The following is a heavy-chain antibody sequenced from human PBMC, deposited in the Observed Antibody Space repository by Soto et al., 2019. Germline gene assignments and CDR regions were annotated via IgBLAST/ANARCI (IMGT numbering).Heavy chain of an antibody. CDR2: SSNSGSFT. Sequence: LRLSCAASGFTYSDHYMSWIRQAPGKGLEWIGYSSNSGSFTRYADSVKGRFSISRDNAKNSLYLQINSLRGDDTAIYYCVRSGDNYNLLDYWGQGTPVTVSS. D-gene: IGHD1-1*01. CDR3: VRSGDNYNLLDY. CDR1: GFTYSDHY. V-gene: IGHV3-11*06. J-gene: IGHJ4*02.